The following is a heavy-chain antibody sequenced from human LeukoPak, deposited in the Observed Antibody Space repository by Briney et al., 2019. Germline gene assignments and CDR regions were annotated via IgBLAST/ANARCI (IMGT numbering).Heavy chain of an antibody. CDR1: GYTFTGYY. CDR2: IIPIFGTA. CDR3: ARATRLGWPAAIYDY. J-gene: IGHJ4*02. Sequence: GASVKVSCKASGYTFTGYYMHWVRQAPGQGLEWMGGIIPIFGTANYAQKFQGRVTITTDESTSTAYMELSSLRSEDTAVYYCARATRLGWPAAIYDYWGQGTLVTVSS. V-gene: IGHV1-69*05. D-gene: IGHD2-2*01.